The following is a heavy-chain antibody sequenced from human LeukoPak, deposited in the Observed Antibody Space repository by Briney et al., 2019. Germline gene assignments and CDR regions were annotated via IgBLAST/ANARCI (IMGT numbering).Heavy chain of an antibody. D-gene: IGHD3-10*01. J-gene: IGHJ5*02. V-gene: IGHV1-69*04. Sequence: SVKVSCKASGGTFSSYAISWVRQAPGQGLEGMGRIIPILGIANYAQKFQGRVTITADKSTSTAYMELSSLRSEDTAVYYCAREPPHVRFGEPNNWFDPWGQGTLVTVSS. CDR1: GGTFSSYA. CDR2: IIPILGIA. CDR3: AREPPHVRFGEPNNWFDP.